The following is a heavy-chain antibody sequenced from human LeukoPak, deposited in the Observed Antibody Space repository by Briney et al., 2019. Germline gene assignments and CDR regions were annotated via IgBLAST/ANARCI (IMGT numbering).Heavy chain of an antibody. D-gene: IGHD6-13*01. CDR2: ISYDGSNK. J-gene: IGHJ4*02. CDR1: GFTFSSYA. V-gene: IGHV3-30-3*01. Sequence: GRSLRLSCAASGFTFSSYARHWVCQAPAKGLEWVAVISYDGSNKYYADSVKGRFTISRDNSKNTLYLQMNSLRAEDTAVYYCAREAGIALFDYWGQGTLVTVSS. CDR3: AREAGIALFDY.